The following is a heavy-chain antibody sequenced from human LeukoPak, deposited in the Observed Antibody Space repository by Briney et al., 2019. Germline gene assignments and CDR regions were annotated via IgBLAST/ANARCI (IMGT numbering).Heavy chain of an antibody. CDR1: GGSISSSSYY. Sequence: SETLSLTCTVSGGSISSSSYYWGWIRQPPGKGLEWIGSIYYSGSTNYNPSLKSRVTISVDTSKNQFSLKLSSVTAADTAVYYCARGTYGSGSPPKYYYYYMDVWGKGTTVTISS. V-gene: IGHV4-39*07. D-gene: IGHD3-10*01. CDR3: ARGTYGSGSPPKYYYYYMDV. J-gene: IGHJ6*03. CDR2: IYYSGST.